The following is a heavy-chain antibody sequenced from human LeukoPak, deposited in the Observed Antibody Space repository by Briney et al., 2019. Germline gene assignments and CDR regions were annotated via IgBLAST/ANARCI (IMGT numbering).Heavy chain of an antibody. CDR2: IYHSGST. Sequence: SETLSLTCTVSGGSISSGGYYWSWIRQPPGKGLEWIGYIYHSGSTYYNPSLKSRVTISVDRSKNQFSLKLSSVTAADTAVYYCARSDCGGDCYSDYWGQGTLVTVSS. V-gene: IGHV4-30-2*01. CDR1: GGSISSGGYY. J-gene: IGHJ4*02. D-gene: IGHD2-21*01. CDR3: ARSDCGGDCYSDY.